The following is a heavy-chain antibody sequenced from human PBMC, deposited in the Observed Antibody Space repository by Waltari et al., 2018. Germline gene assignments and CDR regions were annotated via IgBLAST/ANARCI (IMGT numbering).Heavy chain of an antibody. Sequence: EVQLVESGGGLVQPGGSLRLSCAASGFTVSSNYMSWVRQAPGKGLEWVSVIYSGGSTYYADSVKGRFTISRDNSKNTLYLQMNSLRAEDTAVYYCARDYYYDSSGYIPWGQGTLVTVSS. V-gene: IGHV3-66*02. CDR2: IYSGGST. D-gene: IGHD3-22*01. CDR1: GFTVSSNY. J-gene: IGHJ5*02. CDR3: ARDYYYDSSGYIP.